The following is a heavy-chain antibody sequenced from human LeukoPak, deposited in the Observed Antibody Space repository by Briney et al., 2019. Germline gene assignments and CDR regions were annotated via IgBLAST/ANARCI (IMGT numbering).Heavy chain of an antibody. CDR2: INHSGST. Sequence: PSETLSLTCAVYGGSFSGYYWSWIRQPPGKGLEWIGEINHSGSTNYNPSLKSRVTISVDTSKNQFSLKLSSVTAADTAVYYCARQSYSARWPKRDYWGQGTLVTVSS. J-gene: IGHJ4*02. CDR3: ARQSYSARWPKRDY. D-gene: IGHD6-6*01. V-gene: IGHV4-34*01. CDR1: GGSFSGYY.